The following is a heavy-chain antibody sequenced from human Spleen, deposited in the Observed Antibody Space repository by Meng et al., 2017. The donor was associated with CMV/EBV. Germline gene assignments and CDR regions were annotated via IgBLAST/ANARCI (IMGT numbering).Heavy chain of an antibody. J-gene: IGHJ6*02. CDR3: ARVLPDVRGWYYQGMDV. V-gene: IGHV3-30*04. CDR1: GFTFSSYA. D-gene: IGHD6-19*01. CDR2: ISYDGSNY. Sequence: GESLKISCAASGFTFSSYAMNWVRQAPGKGLEWVAVISYDGSNYYYADSVKGRFTISRDNSKNTLYLQMSSLRAEDTAVYYCARVLPDVRGWYYQGMDVWGQGTTVTVSS.